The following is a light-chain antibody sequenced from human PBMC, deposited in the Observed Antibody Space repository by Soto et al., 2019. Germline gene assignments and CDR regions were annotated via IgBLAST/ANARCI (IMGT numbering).Light chain of an antibody. J-gene: IGLJ1*01. Sequence: QSVLTQPASVSGSPGQSITISCCGYAVSYLLVSWYQQQPGKAPKLILYDLTTRPSGVSNRFSGFKSGTTASLAISGLQAEDEGYYYCCSYVSTRSDVFGTGTKVTVL. CDR2: DLT. CDR3: CSYVSTRSDV. CDR1: GYAVSYLL. V-gene: IGLV2-23*02.